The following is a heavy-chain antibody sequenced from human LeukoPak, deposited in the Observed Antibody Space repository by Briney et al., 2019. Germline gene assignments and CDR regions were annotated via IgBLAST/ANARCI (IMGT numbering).Heavy chain of an antibody. J-gene: IGHJ5*02. Sequence: ASVKVSCKASGYTFTGYYMHWVRQAPGQGLEWMGWIHAGTGNTKYSQKFQGRVTIARDTSANTVYMELSRLRPEDTAVYYCARDITIGTTRFDPWGQGTLVTVSP. CDR3: ARDITIGTTRFDP. CDR2: IHAGTGNT. V-gene: IGHV1-3*01. D-gene: IGHD1-1*01. CDR1: GYTFTGYY.